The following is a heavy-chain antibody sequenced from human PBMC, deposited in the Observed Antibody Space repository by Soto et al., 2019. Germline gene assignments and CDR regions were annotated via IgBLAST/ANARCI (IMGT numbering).Heavy chain of an antibody. CDR2: INHSGST. D-gene: IGHD3-22*01. V-gene: IGHV4-34*01. J-gene: IGHJ5*02. CDR1: GGSFSGYY. CDR3: ARGFRRFYYDSSGYNWFDP. Sequence: SETLSLTCAVYGGSFSGYYWSWIRQPPGKGLEWIGEINHSGSTNYNPSLKSRVTISVDTSKNQFSLKLSSVTAADTAVYYCARGFRRFYYDSSGYNWFDPWGQGTLVTVSS.